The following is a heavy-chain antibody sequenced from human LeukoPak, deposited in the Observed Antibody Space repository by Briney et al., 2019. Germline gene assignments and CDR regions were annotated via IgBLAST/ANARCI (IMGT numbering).Heavy chain of an antibody. Sequence: SETLSLTCTVSGGSISSYYWSWIRQPPGKGLEWIGYIYYSGSTNYNPPLKSRVTISVDTSKNQFSLKLNSVTAADTAVYYCAREGNYYGSGTYYGGAFDIWGQGTMVIVS. V-gene: IGHV4-59*01. CDR2: IYYSGST. D-gene: IGHD3-10*01. J-gene: IGHJ3*02. CDR1: GGSISSYY. CDR3: AREGNYYGSGTYYGGAFDI.